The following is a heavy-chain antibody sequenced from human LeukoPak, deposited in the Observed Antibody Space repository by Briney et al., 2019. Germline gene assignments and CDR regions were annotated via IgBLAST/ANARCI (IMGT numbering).Heavy chain of an antibody. V-gene: IGHV4-39*01. J-gene: IGHJ4*02. D-gene: IGHD3-10*01. CDR2: IYYSGST. Sequence: PSETLSLTCTVSGGSISSSSYYWGWIRQPPGKGLEWIGSIYYSGSTYYNPSLKSRVTISVDTSKNQFSLKLSSVTAADTAVYYCAMGPKGGVIDYWGQGTLVTVSS. CDR1: GGSISSSSYY. CDR3: AMGPKGGVIDY.